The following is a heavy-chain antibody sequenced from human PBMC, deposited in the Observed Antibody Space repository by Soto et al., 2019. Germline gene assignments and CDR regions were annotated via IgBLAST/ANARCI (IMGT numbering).Heavy chain of an antibody. CDR1: GGSISSYY. Sequence: SETLSLTCTVSGGSISSYYWSWIRQPPGKGLEWIGYIYYSGSTDYNPSLKSRVTISVDTSKNQFSLKLSSVTAADTAVYYCARYHSSGLDYWGQGTMVTVSS. V-gene: IGHV4-59*01. CDR2: IYYSGST. CDR3: ARYHSSGLDY. J-gene: IGHJ4*02. D-gene: IGHD6-19*01.